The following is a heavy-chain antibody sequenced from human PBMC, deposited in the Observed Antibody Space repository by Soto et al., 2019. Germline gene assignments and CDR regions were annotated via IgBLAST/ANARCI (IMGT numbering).Heavy chain of an antibody. CDR1: GFTFSSYW. Sequence: GGSLRLSCAASGFTFSSYWMSWVRQAPGKGLEWVANIKQDGSEKYYVDSVKGRFTISRDNAKNSLYLQMNSLRAEDTAVYYCARDHSASYHEAFDIWGQGTMVTVSS. V-gene: IGHV3-7*03. CDR3: ARDHSASYHEAFDI. D-gene: IGHD1-26*01. J-gene: IGHJ3*02. CDR2: IKQDGSEK.